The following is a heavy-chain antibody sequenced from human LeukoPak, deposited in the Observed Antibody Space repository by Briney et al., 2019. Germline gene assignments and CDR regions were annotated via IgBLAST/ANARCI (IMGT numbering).Heavy chain of an antibody. V-gene: IGHV3-15*01. CDR2: IKSKTDGGTT. CDR1: GFTFSNAW. Sequence: RGSLRLSFSVSGFTFSNAWVGWVRQAPGKGLEWVGRIKSKTDGGTTDYAAPVKGRFTISRDESKNTLYLQMNSLKTEDTAVYYCTTDLRGIFLFPFHWGQGTLVTVSS. J-gene: IGHJ4*02. D-gene: IGHD3-3*01. CDR3: TTDLRGIFLFPFH.